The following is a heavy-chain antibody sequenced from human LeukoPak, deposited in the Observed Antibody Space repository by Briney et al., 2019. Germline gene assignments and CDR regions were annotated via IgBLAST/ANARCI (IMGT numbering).Heavy chain of an antibody. Sequence: AGSLRLSCAASGVTFSTYDMHWVRQPPGKGLEWVSYISSSTSAMFYADSVKGRFTISRDNAKNSLYLQMNSLRADDTAVYFCATTSGGYPNYYFDYWGQGILVTVSP. CDR3: ATTSGGYPNYYFDY. CDR1: GVTFSTYD. V-gene: IGHV3-48*01. J-gene: IGHJ4*02. CDR2: ISSSTSAM. D-gene: IGHD2-15*01.